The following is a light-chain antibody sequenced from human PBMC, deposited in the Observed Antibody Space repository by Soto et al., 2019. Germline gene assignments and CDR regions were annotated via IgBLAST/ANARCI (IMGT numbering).Light chain of an antibody. CDR1: QSARIS. CDR2: DVS. V-gene: IGKV3-11*01. CDR3: QQRSNWPPLT. Sequence: VMTQSQATLSVSPGDRAAVSCRASQSARISLGWYQQKPGQAPRLLIYDVSTRATGVPARFSGSGSGTDFTLTIGSLEPEDFAVYYCQQRSNWPPLTFGGGTNVDI. J-gene: IGKJ4*01.